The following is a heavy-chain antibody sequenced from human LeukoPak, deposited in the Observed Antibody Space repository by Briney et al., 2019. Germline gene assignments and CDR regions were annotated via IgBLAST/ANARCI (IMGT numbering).Heavy chain of an antibody. Sequence: PGGSLRLSCAASGFIFDDYVMTWVCQAPGKGLEWVSSINWNGGSTGYADSVKGRFTISRDNAKNSLYLQMNSLKAEDTALYYCARVSSTSSHFDNWGQGTLATVSS. CDR1: GFIFDDYV. V-gene: IGHV3-20*04. CDR2: INWNGGST. D-gene: IGHD2-2*01. CDR3: ARVSSTSSHFDN. J-gene: IGHJ5*02.